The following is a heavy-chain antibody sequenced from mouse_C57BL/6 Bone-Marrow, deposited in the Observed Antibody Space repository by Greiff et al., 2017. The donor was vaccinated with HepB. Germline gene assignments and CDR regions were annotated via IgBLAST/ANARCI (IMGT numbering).Heavy chain of an antibody. D-gene: IGHD2-2*01. CDR3: TGGTFYCGFWFAY. J-gene: IGHJ3*01. V-gene: IGHV1-5*01. CDR2: ISPGNSDT. CDR1: GYTFTSYW. Sequence: VQLQQSGTVLARPGASVKMSCKTSGYTFTSYWMHWVKQRPGQGLEWIGTISPGNSDTSYNQKFKGKAKLTAVTSASTAYMELSSLTNEDSAVYYCTGGTFYCGFWFAYWGQGTLVTVSA.